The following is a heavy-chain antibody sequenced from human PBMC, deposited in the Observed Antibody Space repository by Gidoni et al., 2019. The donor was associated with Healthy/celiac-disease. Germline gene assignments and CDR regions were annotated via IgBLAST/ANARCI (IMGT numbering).Heavy chain of an antibody. D-gene: IGHD6-13*01. CDR2: IGTAGDT. V-gene: IGHV3-13*01. Sequence: EWVSAIGTAGDTYYPGSVKGRFTISRENAKNSLYLQMNSLRAGDTAVYYCARAGSAAAGLGMDVWGQGTTVTVSS. CDR3: ARAGSAAAGLGMDV. J-gene: IGHJ6*02.